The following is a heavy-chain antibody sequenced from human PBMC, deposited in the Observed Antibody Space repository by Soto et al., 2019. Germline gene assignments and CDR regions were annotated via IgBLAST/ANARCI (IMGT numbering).Heavy chain of an antibody. Sequence: GGSLRLSCAASGFDFGYFGMLWVRQAPGRGLEWVALITYDDTYKHYADAVKGRLIISRDNDKNMLPLQMDSLRPGDTALYYCAKVRGSHHWASWYGLDVWGQGTTVTVSS. CDR2: ITYDDTYK. CDR3: AKVRGSHHWASWYGLDV. CDR1: GFDFGYFG. D-gene: IGHD7-27*01. J-gene: IGHJ6*02. V-gene: IGHV3-30*18.